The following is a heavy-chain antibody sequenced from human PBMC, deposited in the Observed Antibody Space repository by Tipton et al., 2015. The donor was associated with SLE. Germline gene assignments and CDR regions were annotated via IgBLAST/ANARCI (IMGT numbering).Heavy chain of an antibody. CDR2: IYYSGST. D-gene: IGHD1-26*01. V-gene: IGHV4-59*01. J-gene: IGHJ3*02. Sequence: TLSLTCTVSGGSISSYYWSWIRQPPGKGLEWIGYIYYSGSTNYNPSLKSRVTISVDTSKNQFSLKLSSVTAAETAVYYCARVRVGARGAFDIWGQGTMVTVSS. CDR1: GGSISSYY. CDR3: ARVRVGARGAFDI.